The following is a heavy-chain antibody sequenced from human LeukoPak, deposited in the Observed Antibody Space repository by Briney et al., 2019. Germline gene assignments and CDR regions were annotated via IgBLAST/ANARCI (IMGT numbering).Heavy chain of an antibody. D-gene: IGHD6-13*01. Sequence: HTGRSLRLSCEASGFNFRSYVMHWVRQAPGKGLEWVAVISHDGNKKEYADSVKGRFTISRDNSGKTIHLHMNSHRSEDTAVFYCARVLIAAEAYDAFDLWGQGTMVTVSS. CDR3: ARVLIAAEAYDAFDL. V-gene: IGHV3-30*04. J-gene: IGHJ3*01. CDR2: ISHDGNKK. CDR1: GFNFRSYV.